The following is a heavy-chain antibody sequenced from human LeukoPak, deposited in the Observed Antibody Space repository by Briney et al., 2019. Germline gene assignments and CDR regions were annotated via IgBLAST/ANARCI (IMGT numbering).Heavy chain of an antibody. CDR2: ISGSGSST. J-gene: IGHJ4*02. D-gene: IGHD2-21*02. CDR3: AKGSDCGGDCYLEGYFDY. V-gene: IGHV3-23*01. CDR1: GITFSSYA. Sequence: GGSLRLSCAVSGITFSSYAMTWVRQAPGKGLEWVSTISGSGSSTYYAGSVKGRFTISRDNSKNTLYLQMNSLRAEDTAVYYCAKGSDCGGDCYLEGYFDYWGQGTLVTVSS.